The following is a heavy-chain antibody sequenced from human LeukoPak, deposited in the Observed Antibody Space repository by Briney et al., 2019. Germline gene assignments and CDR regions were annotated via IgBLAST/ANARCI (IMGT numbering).Heavy chain of an antibody. Sequence: SETLSLTCTVSGGSISSYYWSWIRQPAGKGLEWIGRIYTSGSTNYNPSLKSRVTISVGTSKNQFSLKLSSVTAADTAVYYCAREGEYSNRLDPWGQGTLVTVSS. CDR2: IYTSGST. J-gene: IGHJ5*02. D-gene: IGHD4-11*01. V-gene: IGHV4-4*07. CDR3: AREGEYSNRLDP. CDR1: GGSISSYY.